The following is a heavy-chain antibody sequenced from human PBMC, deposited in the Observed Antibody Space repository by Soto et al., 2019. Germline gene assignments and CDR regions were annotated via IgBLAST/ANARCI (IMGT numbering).Heavy chain of an antibody. D-gene: IGHD2-21*01. CDR1: GFTFSNYA. CDR3: ARDLGGGYSYSWYLDL. CDR2: ISYDGSNE. V-gene: IGHV3-30-3*01. J-gene: IGHJ2*01. Sequence: PRGSLIIACASSGFTFSNYAIHWVRQAPGVGLDWVSLISYDGSNEYYADSVKGRFTMSRDNSKNTLYLLMNSLRPEDAAVYYCARDLGGGYSYSWYLDLWGRGTMVTVSS.